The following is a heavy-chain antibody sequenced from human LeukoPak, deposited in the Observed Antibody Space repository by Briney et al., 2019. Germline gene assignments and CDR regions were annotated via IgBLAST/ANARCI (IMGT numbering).Heavy chain of an antibody. CDR2: INPNSGGT. J-gene: IGHJ6*03. V-gene: IGHV1-2*02. CDR1: GGTFSSYA. Sequence: ASVKVSCKASGGTFSSYAISWVRQAPGQGLEWMGWINPNSGGTNYAQKFQGRVTMTRDTSISTAYMELSRLRSDDTAVYYCARDLVVVAATYYYYYYMDVWGKGTTVTVSS. D-gene: IGHD2-15*01. CDR3: ARDLVVVAATYYYYYYMDV.